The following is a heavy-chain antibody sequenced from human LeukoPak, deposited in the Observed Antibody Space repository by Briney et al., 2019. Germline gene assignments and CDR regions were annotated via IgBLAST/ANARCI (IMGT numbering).Heavy chain of an antibody. CDR2: INHSGST. D-gene: IGHD5-12*01. CDR3: ARDSPPYAYSGYDWSSPLDYYFDY. J-gene: IGHJ4*02. V-gene: IGHV4-34*01. CDR1: GGSFSGYY. Sequence: SETLSLTCAVYGGSFSGYYWSWIRQPPGKGLEWIGEINHSGSTNYNPSLKSRVTISVDTSKNQFSLKLSSVTAADTAVYYCARDSPPYAYSGYDWSSPLDYYFDYWGQGTLVTVSS.